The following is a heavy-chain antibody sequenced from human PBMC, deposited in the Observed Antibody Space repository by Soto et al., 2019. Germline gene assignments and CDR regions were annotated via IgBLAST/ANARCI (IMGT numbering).Heavy chain of an antibody. CDR3: ARETTVVIIDY. CDR1: GGSISSGDYY. CDR2: IYYSGST. Sequence: SETLSLTCTVSGGSISSGDYYWSWIRQPPGKGLEWIGYIYYSGSTYYNPSLKSRVTISVDTSKNQFSLKLSSVTAADTAVYYCARETTVVIIDYWGQGTPVTVSS. D-gene: IGHD4-17*01. V-gene: IGHV4-30-4*01. J-gene: IGHJ4*02.